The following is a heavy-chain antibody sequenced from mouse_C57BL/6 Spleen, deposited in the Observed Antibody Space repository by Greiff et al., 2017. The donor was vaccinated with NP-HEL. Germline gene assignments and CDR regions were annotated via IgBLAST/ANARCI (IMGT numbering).Heavy chain of an antibody. CDR1: GYAFSSSW. J-gene: IGHJ2*01. D-gene: IGHD1-1*01. V-gene: IGHV1-82*01. CDR3: ARTDLYGSSYDY. CDR2: IYPGDGDT. Sequence: VQLQQSGPELVKPGASVKISCKASGYAFSSSWMNWVKQRPGKGLEWIGRIYPGDGDTNYNGKFKGKATLTADKSSSTAYMQLSSLTSEDSAVYFCARTDLYGSSYDYWGQGTTLTVSS.